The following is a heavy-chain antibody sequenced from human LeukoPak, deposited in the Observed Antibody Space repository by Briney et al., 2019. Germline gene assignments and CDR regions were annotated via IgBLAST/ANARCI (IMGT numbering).Heavy chain of an antibody. Sequence: ASVKVSCKASGYTFTGYYMHWVRQAPGQGLEWMGWINPNSGGTNYAQKFQGRVTLARDTSINTAYLELRSLRSDDTAVYFCARAMSSAWYRGSYFDYWGQGTLVIVSS. CDR2: INPNSGGT. D-gene: IGHD6-13*01. V-gene: IGHV1-2*02. CDR1: GYTFTGYY. CDR3: ARAMSSAWYRGSYFDY. J-gene: IGHJ4*02.